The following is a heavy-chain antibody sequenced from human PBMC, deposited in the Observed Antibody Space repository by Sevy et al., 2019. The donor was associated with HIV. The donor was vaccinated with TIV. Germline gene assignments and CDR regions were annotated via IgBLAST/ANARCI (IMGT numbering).Heavy chain of an antibody. V-gene: IGHV4-39*01. J-gene: IGHJ5*02. D-gene: IGHD3-3*01. CDR1: GGSISSSSYY. CDR2: INYRGNT. Sequence: SETLSLTCTVSGGSISSSSYYWGWIRQPPGNGLFWLGSINYRGNTYYNPSLRSRVTMSIDTSKNQFSLNLSAVTAADSAFYYCASAPTTIFRVISDKGGYNWFDPWGQGTLVTVSS. CDR3: ASAPTTIFRVISDKGGYNWFDP.